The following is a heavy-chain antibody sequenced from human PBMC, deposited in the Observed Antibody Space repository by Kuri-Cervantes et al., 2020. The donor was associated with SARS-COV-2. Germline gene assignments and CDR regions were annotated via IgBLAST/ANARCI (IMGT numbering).Heavy chain of an antibody. J-gene: IGHJ4*02. CDR3: ARDGRGDGSSKTLDY. CDR2: ISAYNGNT. Sequence: ASVKVSCKVSGYTLTELSMHWVRQAPGKGLEWMGWISAYNGNTNYAQKLQGRVTMTTDTSTSTAYMELRSLRSDDTAVYYCARDGRGDGSSKTLDYWGQGTLVTVSS. CDR1: GYTLTELS. D-gene: IGHD1-26*01. V-gene: IGHV1-18*01.